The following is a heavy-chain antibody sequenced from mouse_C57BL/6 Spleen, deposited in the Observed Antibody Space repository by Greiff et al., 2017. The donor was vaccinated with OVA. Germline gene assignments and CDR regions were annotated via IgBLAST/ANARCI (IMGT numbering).Heavy chain of an antibody. J-gene: IGHJ3*01. D-gene: IGHD2-5*01. Sequence: EVQLQQSGPELVKPGASVKISCKASGYTFTDYYMNWVKQSHGKSLEWIGDINPNNGGTSYNQKFKGKATLTVDKSSSTAYMELRSLTSEDSAVYYCARRSNSPAWFAYWGQGTLVTVSA. V-gene: IGHV1-26*01. CDR3: ARRSNSPAWFAY. CDR2: INPNNGGT. CDR1: GYTFTDYY.